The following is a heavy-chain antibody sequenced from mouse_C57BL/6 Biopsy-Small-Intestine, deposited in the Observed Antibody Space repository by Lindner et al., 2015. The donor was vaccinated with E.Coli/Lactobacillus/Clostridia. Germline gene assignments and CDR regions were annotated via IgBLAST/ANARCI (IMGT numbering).Heavy chain of an antibody. CDR3: ARGRGSSYYYFDY. J-gene: IGHJ2*01. CDR1: GYTFTTYP. V-gene: IGHV1-47*01. Sequence: VQLQESGAELVKPGASVKMSCRASGYTFTTYPIEWMKQNHGKSLEWIGNFHPYDDDTKYNEKFKGKATLTVEKSSSTVYLELSRLTSDDSAVYYCARGRGSSYYYFDYWGQGTTLTVSS. CDR2: FHPYDDDT. D-gene: IGHD1-1*01.